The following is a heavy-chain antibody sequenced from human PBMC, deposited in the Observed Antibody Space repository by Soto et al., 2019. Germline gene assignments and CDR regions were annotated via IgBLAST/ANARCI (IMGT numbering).Heavy chain of an antibody. J-gene: IGHJ5*02. Sequence: QVQLQESGPGLVKPSQTLSLTCTVSGGSISSGGYYWSWIRQHPGKGLEWIGYIYYSGSTYYNPSLKSRVTISVDTSKNQFSLNLSSVTAADTAVYYCATHRLRDNWFDPWGQGTLVTVSS. V-gene: IGHV4-31*03. D-gene: IGHD5-12*01. CDR1: GGSISSGGYY. CDR2: IYYSGST. CDR3: ATHRLRDNWFDP.